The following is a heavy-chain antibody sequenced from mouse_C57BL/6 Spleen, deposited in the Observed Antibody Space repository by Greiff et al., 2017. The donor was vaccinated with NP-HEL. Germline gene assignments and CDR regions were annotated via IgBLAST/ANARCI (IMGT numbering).Heavy chain of an antibody. CDR2: INYDGSST. J-gene: IGHJ1*03. CDR3: ARDGDYGSSSYFDV. Sequence: EVKLVESEGGLVQPGSSMKLSCTASGFTFSDYYMAWVRQVPEKGLEWVANINYDGSSTYYLDSLKSRFIISRDNAKNILYLQMSSLKSEDTATYYYARDGDYGSSSYFDVWGTRTTVTVSS. V-gene: IGHV5-16*01. D-gene: IGHD1-1*01. CDR1: GFTFSDYY.